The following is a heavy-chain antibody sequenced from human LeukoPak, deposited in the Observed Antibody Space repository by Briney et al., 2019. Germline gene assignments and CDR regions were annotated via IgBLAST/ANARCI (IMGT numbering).Heavy chain of an antibody. J-gene: IGHJ4*02. CDR1: GFTFSSYE. CDR2: ISSSGSTI. V-gene: IGHV3-48*03. CDR3: ARSTYYDFWSGPPYFDY. D-gene: IGHD3-3*01. Sequence: PGGSLRLSCAASGFTFSSYEMNWVRQAPGKGLEWGSYISSSGSTIYYADSVKGRFTISRDNAKNSLYLQMNSLRAEDTAVYYCARSTYYDFWSGPPYFDYWGQGTLVTVSS.